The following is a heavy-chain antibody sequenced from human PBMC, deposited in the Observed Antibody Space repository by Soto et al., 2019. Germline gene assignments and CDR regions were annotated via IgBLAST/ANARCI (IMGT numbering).Heavy chain of an antibody. CDR1: GDSFISYW. V-gene: IGHV5-51*01. CDR3: ARGLVVNQTTNAFDV. D-gene: IGHD1-7*01. Sequence: PGESLKISCKTSGDSFISYWIGWVRQPPGGGLEWMGIVYPGDSDTKYSPSFRGQVTVSVDKSISTAYLQWSSLKATDTAIYYCARGLVVNQTTNAFDVWGQGTMVTVSS. CDR2: VYPGDSDT. J-gene: IGHJ3*01.